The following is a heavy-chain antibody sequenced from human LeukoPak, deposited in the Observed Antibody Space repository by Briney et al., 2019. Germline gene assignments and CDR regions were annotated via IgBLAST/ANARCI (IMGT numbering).Heavy chain of an antibody. CDR3: ARDVFDRGLQWYFDL. J-gene: IGHJ2*01. CDR1: GFTVSTNY. V-gene: IGHV3-53*01. Sequence: PGGSLRLSCAPSGFTVSTNYMSWVRQAPGNGREWVAFIYRDGDTYYADSVKGRFTISRDSSKNILYLQMNSLRAEDTAVYYCARDVFDRGLQWYFDLWGRGTVITVSS. CDR2: IYRDGDT. D-gene: IGHD3-16*01.